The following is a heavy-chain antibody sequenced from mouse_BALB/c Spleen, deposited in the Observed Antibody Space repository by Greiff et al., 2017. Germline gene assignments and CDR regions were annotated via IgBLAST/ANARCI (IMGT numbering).Heavy chain of an antibody. CDR2: INPSNGRT. CDR3: ARQEDRRYYAMDY. J-gene: IGHJ4*01. V-gene: IGHV1S81*02. Sequence: VQLQQPGAELVKPGASVKLSCKASGYTFTSYWMHWVKQRPGQGLEWIGEINPSNGRTNYNEKFKSKATLTVDKSSSTAYMQLSSLTSEDSAVYYCARQEDRRYYAMDYWGQGTSVTVSS. CDR1: GYTFTSYW.